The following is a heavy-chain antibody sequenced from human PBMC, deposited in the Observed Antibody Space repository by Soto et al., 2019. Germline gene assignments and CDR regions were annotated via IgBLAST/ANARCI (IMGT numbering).Heavy chain of an antibody. D-gene: IGHD3-22*01. V-gene: IGHV3-23*01. CDR1: GFTFSSYA. J-gene: IGHJ6*02. CDR3: AKGLYYYDSSGFRTATYGMDV. Sequence: HPGGSLRLSCAASGFTFSSYAMSWVRQAPGKGLEWVSAISGSGGSTYYADSVKGRFTISRDNSKNTLYLQMNSLRAEDTAVYYCAKGLYYYDSSGFRTATYGMDVWGQGTTVTVSS. CDR2: ISGSGGST.